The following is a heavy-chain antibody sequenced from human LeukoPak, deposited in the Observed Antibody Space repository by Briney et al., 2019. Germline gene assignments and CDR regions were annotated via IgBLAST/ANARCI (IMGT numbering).Heavy chain of an antibody. Sequence: GGSLRLSCAASGFTFSGSAMHWVRQASGKGLEWVGRIRSKANSCATAYAASVKGRFTISRDDSKNTAYLQMNSLKTEDTAVYYCMSSGYSTTTEYFQHWGQGTLVTVSS. CDR2: IRSKANSCAT. D-gene: IGHD5/OR15-5a*01. V-gene: IGHV3-73*01. CDR3: MSSGYSTTTEYFQH. CDR1: GFTFSGSA. J-gene: IGHJ1*01.